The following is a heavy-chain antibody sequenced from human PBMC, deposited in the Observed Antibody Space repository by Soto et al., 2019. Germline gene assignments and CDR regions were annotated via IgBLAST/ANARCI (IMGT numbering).Heavy chain of an antibody. J-gene: IGHJ4*02. CDR1: GGTFSSYA. CDR2: IIPIFGTA. V-gene: IGHV1-69*13. Sequence: AASVKVSCKASGGTFSSYAISWVRQAPGQGLEWMGGIIPIFGTANYAQKFQGRVTITADESTSTAYMELSSLRSEDTAVYYCARWLDYGSGSYRLDYWGQGTLVTVSS. CDR3: ARWLDYGSGSYRLDY. D-gene: IGHD3-10*01.